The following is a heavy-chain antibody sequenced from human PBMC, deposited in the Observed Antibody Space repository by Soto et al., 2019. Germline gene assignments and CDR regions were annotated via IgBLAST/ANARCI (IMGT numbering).Heavy chain of an antibody. Sequence: SETLSLTCAVYGGSFSGHYWSWIRQPPGKGLEWIGEINHSGSTNYNPSLKSRVTISVDTSKNQFSLKLSSVTAADTAVYYCARGRVMVRGVIGWSQGTLVTVSS. D-gene: IGHD3-10*01. CDR1: GGSFSGHY. V-gene: IGHV4-34*01. CDR3: ARGRVMVRGVIG. J-gene: IGHJ4*02. CDR2: INHSGST.